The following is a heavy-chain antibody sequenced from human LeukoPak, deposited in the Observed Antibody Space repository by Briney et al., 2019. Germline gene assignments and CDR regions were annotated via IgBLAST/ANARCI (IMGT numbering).Heavy chain of an antibody. CDR1: GGSLSSYY. Sequence: PSETLSLTCTVSGGSLSSYYWSWIRQPPGKGLEWIWYIYYTGSTNYNPSLKSRVTISVDTSKNQFSLKLSSVTAADTAVYYCARHVVYCTNGVCYTSLDYWGQGTLVTVSS. CDR2: IYYTGST. J-gene: IGHJ4*02. V-gene: IGHV4-59*08. D-gene: IGHD2-8*01. CDR3: ARHVVYCTNGVCYTSLDY.